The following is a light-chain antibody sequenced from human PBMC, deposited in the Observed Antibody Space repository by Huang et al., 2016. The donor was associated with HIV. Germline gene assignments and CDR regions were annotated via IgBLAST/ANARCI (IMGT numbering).Light chain of an antibody. V-gene: IGKV1-33*01. J-gene: IGKJ2*01. Sequence: DIQMTQSPSSLSASVGDRVTITCQASQDINKYLNWYHQKPGKAPKLLIDDASNLETGVPSRFSGSGSGTDFTFAISSLQPEDIATYYCLQYDSLPYTFGQGTKLEI. CDR2: DAS. CDR3: LQYDSLPYT. CDR1: QDINKY.